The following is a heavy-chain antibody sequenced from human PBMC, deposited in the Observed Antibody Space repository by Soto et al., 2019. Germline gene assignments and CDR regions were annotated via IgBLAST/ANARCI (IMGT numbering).Heavy chain of an antibody. D-gene: IGHD3-22*01. Sequence: PGGSLRLSCATSGFTFSDYSMNWVRQAPGKDLEWISSISTGGNYVYYADSVKGRFTISRDNAKSSLYLQMDSLRAEDTAVYYCATPSIYDSSGYHHFDYWGQGTLVTVSS. V-gene: IGHV3-21*01. CDR3: ATPSIYDSSGYHHFDY. CDR1: GFTFSDYS. J-gene: IGHJ4*01. CDR2: ISTGGNYV.